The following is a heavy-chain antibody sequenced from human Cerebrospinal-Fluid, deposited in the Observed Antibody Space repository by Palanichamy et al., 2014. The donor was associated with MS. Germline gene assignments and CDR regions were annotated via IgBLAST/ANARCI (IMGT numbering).Heavy chain of an antibody. Sequence: QVHLVQSGAEAKKPGASVKVSCRASGYTFSGYYMHWVRQAPGQGLEWMGWINPNSGGTNYAQNFQGWVTMTRDTSSATAYLELRRLESDDTALYYCAKGASDSNYAGGMDVWGQGTMVTVSS. V-gene: IGHV1-2*04. CDR2: INPNSGGT. J-gene: IGHJ6*02. D-gene: IGHD4-11*01. CDR3: AKGASDSNYAGGMDV. CDR1: GYTFSGYY.